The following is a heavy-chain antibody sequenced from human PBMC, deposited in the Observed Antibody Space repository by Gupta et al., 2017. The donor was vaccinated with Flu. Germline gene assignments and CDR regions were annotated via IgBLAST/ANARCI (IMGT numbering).Heavy chain of an antibody. J-gene: IGHJ2*01. CDR2: IYYSGST. CDR1: GGSISSYY. Sequence: QVQLQESGPGLVKPPETLSLTCTVSGGSISSYYWSWIRQPPGMGLEWIGYIYYSGSTNYNPSLKSRVTISVDTSKNQFSLKLSSVTAADTAVYYCARLGTVAYWYFDLWGRGTLVTVSS. D-gene: IGHD1-1*01. V-gene: IGHV4-59*08. CDR3: ARLGTVAYWYFDL.